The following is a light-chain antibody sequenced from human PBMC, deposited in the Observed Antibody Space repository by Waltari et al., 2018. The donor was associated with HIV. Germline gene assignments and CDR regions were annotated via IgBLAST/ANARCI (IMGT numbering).Light chain of an antibody. Sequence: DIQMTQSPSSVSASVGDRVTITCRTNQNINNNINWYQHKPGKAPKLLIYAASSLQSGVPSRFGGSGSGTHFTLTSSSLQPEDFTTYYCQHSRTFGQGTKVEIK. CDR2: AAS. CDR3: QHSRT. CDR1: QNINNN. V-gene: IGKV1-39*01. J-gene: IGKJ1*01.